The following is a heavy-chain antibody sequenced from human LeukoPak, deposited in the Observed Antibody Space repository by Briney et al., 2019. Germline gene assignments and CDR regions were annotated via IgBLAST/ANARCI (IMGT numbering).Heavy chain of an antibody. D-gene: IGHD6-13*01. V-gene: IGHV4-34*01. J-gene: IGHJ4*02. CDR2: ITQSGNT. CDR3: ARHDEYSSNHVGLDY. CDR1: GGSFSGYY. Sequence: SETLSLTCAVYGGSFSGYYWGWIRQPPGKGLEWIGEITQSGNTNYNPSLKSRVTISVDTSKNHFSLKLTSVTAADTAVYYCARHDEYSSNHVGLDYWGQGTLVTVSS.